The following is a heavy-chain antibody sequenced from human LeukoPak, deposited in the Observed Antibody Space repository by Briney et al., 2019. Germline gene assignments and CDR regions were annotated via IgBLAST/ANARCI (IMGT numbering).Heavy chain of an antibody. CDR2: ISYDGSNK. J-gene: IGHJ4*02. CDR3: ARGPWGTMGDY. D-gene: IGHD2-2*01. Sequence: SGGSLRLSCAASGFTFSSYAMHWVRQAPGKGLEWVAVISYDGSNKYYADSVKGRFTISRDNSKNTLYLQMNSLRAEDTAVYYCARGPWGTMGDYWGQGTLVTVSS. V-gene: IGHV3-30-3*01. CDR1: GFTFSSYA.